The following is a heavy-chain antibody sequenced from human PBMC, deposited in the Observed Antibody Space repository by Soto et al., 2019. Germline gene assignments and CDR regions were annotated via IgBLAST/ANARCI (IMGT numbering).Heavy chain of an antibody. Sequence: QVQLVQSGAEVKKPGSSVKVSCKASGGTFSSYAISWVRQAPGQGLEWMGGIIPLFGTANYAQKFQGRVTITADESTSTAYMELSSLRSEDTAVYYCARVLNSVPTDYYGMDVWGQGTTVTVSS. CDR1: GGTFSSYA. D-gene: IGHD3-10*01. V-gene: IGHV1-69*01. CDR2: IIPLFGTA. J-gene: IGHJ6*02. CDR3: ARVLNSVPTDYYGMDV.